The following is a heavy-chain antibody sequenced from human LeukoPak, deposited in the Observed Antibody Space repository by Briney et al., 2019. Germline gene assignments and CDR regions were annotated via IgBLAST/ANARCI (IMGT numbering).Heavy chain of an antibody. CDR3: AKVVGYCSSTSCYARAPEYYYYMDV. J-gene: IGHJ6*03. CDR2: IRCDGSNK. CDR1: GFTFSSYG. Sequence: GGSLRLSCAASGFTFSSYGMHWVRQAPGKGLEWVAFIRCDGSNKYYADSVKGRFTISRDNSKNTLYLQMNSLRAEDTAVYYCAKVVGYCSSTSCYARAPEYYYYMDVWGKGTTVTISS. V-gene: IGHV3-30*02. D-gene: IGHD2-2*01.